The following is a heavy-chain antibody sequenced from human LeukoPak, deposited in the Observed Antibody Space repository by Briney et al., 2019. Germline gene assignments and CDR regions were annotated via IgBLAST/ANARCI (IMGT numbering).Heavy chain of an antibody. Sequence: GASVTVSCKASGGTFSSYAISWVRQAPGQGLEWMGGIIPIFGTANYAQKFQGRVTITTDESTSTAYMELSSLRSEDTAVYYCARALFSHGAVQLPGDWFDPWGQGTLVTVSS. D-gene: IGHD2-2*01. CDR1: GGTFSSYA. CDR3: ARALFSHGAVQLPGDWFDP. J-gene: IGHJ5*02. V-gene: IGHV1-69*05. CDR2: IIPIFGTA.